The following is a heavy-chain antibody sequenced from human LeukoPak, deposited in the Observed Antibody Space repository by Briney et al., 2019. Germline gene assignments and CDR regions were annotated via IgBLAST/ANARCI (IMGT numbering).Heavy chain of an antibody. Sequence: ASVKVSCKASGGTFSSYAISWVRQAPGQGLEWMGGIIPIFGTTNYAQKFQGRVTMTADESMSTAYMELSSLRSEDTAVYYCARGWVDPSPGSYYYYYMDVWGKGTTVTVSS. D-gene: IGHD3-16*01. CDR3: ARGWVDPSPGSYYYYYMDV. CDR2: IIPIFGTT. J-gene: IGHJ6*03. CDR1: GGTFSSYA. V-gene: IGHV1-69*13.